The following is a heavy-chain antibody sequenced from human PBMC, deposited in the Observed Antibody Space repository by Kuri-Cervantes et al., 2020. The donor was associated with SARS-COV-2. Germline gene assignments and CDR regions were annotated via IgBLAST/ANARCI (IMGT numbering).Heavy chain of an antibody. Sequence: ASVKVSCKASGYTFTSYGISWVRQAPGQGLEWMGWISAYNGNTNYAQKLQGRVTMTTDTSTSTAYMELRSPRPDDTAVYYCASWGRDMTTVTWVDYWGQGTLVTVSS. CDR2: ISAYNGNT. V-gene: IGHV1-18*01. CDR3: ASWGRDMTTVTWVDY. CDR1: GYTFTSYG. J-gene: IGHJ4*02. D-gene: IGHD4-17*01.